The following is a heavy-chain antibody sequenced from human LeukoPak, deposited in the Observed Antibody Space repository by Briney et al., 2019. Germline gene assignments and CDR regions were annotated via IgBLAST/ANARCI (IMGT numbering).Heavy chain of an antibody. CDR1: GGSISSSSYY. CDR3: ARSWYYGSGSPGY. Sequence: SETLSLTCTVSGGSISSSSYYWGWIRQPPGKGLEWIGSIYYSGSTYYNPSLKSRVTISVDTSKNQFSLKLSSVTAADTAVYYRARSWYYGSGSPGYWGQGTLVTVSS. J-gene: IGHJ4*02. CDR2: IYYSGST. V-gene: IGHV4-39*07. D-gene: IGHD3-10*01.